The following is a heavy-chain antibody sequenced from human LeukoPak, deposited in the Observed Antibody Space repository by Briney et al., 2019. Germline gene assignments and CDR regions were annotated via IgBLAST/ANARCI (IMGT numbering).Heavy chain of an antibody. CDR1: GFTFSNAW. CDR3: TTVRLTTVTTKVFFPY. Sequence: GGSLRLSCAASGFTFSNAWMSWVRQAPGKGLEWVGRIKSKTDGGTTDYAAPVKGRFTISRDDSKNTLYLQMNSLKTEDIAVYYCTTVRLTTVTTKVFFPYWGQGTLVTVSS. J-gene: IGHJ4*02. V-gene: IGHV3-15*01. D-gene: IGHD4-11*01. CDR2: IKSKTDGGTT.